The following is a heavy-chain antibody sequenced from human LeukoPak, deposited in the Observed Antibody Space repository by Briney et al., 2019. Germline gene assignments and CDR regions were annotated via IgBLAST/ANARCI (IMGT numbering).Heavy chain of an antibody. V-gene: IGHV3-23*01. CDR3: AKDSLRYCSGSDCYDLYYFDH. D-gene: IGHD2-15*01. J-gene: IGHJ4*02. Sequence: QPGGSLRLSCAASGFTFSNYAMNWVRQAPGKGLEWVSVISSSSGSTYYADSAKGRFTISRDNSENTLYLQMNSLRAEDTAVYYCAKDSLRYCSGSDCYDLYYFDHWGQGTLVTVSS. CDR1: GFTFSNYA. CDR2: ISSSSGST.